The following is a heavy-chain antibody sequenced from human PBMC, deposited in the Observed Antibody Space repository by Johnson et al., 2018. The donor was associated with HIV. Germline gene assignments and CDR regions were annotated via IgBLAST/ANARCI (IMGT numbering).Heavy chain of an antibody. Sequence: MLLVESGGGLVQPGGSLRLSCAASGFTFSSYDMHWVRQATGKGLEWVSAIGTAGDTYYPGSVKGRFTISRENAKNSLYLQMNSLRAGDTAVYYCARGRDSSGFNDVFDIWGQGTMVTVSS. V-gene: IGHV3-13*01. CDR3: ARGRDSSGFNDVFDI. CDR2: IGTAGDT. CDR1: GFTFSSYD. J-gene: IGHJ3*02. D-gene: IGHD3-22*01.